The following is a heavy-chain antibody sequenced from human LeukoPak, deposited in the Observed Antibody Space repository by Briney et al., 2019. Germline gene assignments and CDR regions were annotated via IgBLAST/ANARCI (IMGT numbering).Heavy chain of an antibody. Sequence: PGGSLRLSCAASGFTFSSYAMSWVRQAPGKGLEWVSGISGSGGSPYYTDSVQGRFTTSRDNSKDTLYLQMNSLRAEDTAIYYCAKFRADSSGWPFDYWGQGTLVTVSS. CDR3: AKFRADSSGWPFDY. D-gene: IGHD6-19*01. CDR1: GFTFSSYA. CDR2: ISGSGGSP. V-gene: IGHV3-23*01. J-gene: IGHJ4*02.